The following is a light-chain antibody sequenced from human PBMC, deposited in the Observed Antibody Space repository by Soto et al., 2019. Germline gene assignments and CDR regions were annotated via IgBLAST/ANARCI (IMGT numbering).Light chain of an antibody. V-gene: IGLV2-8*01. Sequence: QSALTQPPSASGSPGQSVTISCTGSGSDIASYNSVSWYQRHPGKAPKLMIYDVNKRPSGVPDRFSGSKSGSTASLTVSGLQAEDEADYYCSSYAGNYNVVFGGGTQLTVL. J-gene: IGLJ2*01. CDR3: SSYAGNYNVV. CDR1: GSDIASYNS. CDR2: DVN.